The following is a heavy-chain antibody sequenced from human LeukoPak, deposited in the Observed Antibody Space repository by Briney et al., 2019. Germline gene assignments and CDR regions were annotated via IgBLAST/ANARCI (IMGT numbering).Heavy chain of an antibody. Sequence: RGESLRISCKGSGYTFSSYWIGWVRQMPGKGLEWMGIIFPGDFDTEYSPSFQGQVNISADKSISTAYLQWNSLKASDTAMYYCVKNWDYAFDIWGQGTMVTVSS. D-gene: IGHD7-27*01. CDR1: GYTFSSYW. J-gene: IGHJ3*02. CDR3: VKNWDYAFDI. V-gene: IGHV5-51*01. CDR2: IFPGDFDT.